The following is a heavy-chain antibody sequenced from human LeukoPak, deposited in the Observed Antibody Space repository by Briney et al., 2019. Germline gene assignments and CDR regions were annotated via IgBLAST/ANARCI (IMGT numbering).Heavy chain of an antibody. CDR2: LSGSGGTT. D-gene: IGHD2-15*01. V-gene: IGHV3-23*01. Sequence: PGKSLRLSCAASGIIFSNYAMSWVRQAPGKGLEWVSALSGSGGTTYYADSVTGRFTISRDNSKNTLYLQLNSLRAEDTAVYYCAKESGARTSGVDFWGQGTLVTVSS. J-gene: IGHJ4*02. CDR1: GIIFSNYA. CDR3: AKESGARTSGVDF.